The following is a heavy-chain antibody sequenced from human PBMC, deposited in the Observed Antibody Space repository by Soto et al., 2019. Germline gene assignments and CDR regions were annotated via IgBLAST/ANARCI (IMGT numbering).Heavy chain of an antibody. CDR2: IHDSGTT. CDR3: ARRVQYYLGMDV. D-gene: IGHD1-1*01. Sequence: QVQLQESDAGLVKPSETLSLTCTVSGGSISSYYWNWIRQPPGKGLEWIGYIHDSGTTNYNPSLKSRVIISLYSSKNQFSLKLSSVTAADTAVYFCARRVQYYLGMDVWGQGTTVTVSS. CDR1: GGSISSYY. V-gene: IGHV4-59*08. J-gene: IGHJ6*02.